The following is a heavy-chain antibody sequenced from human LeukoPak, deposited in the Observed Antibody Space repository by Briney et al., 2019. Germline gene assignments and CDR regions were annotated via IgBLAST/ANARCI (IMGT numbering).Heavy chain of an antibody. CDR2: SRPKANDYTT. CDR3: TRVLSIVGATIIDY. Sequence: GGSLRLSCTASGFPFSDHYIDWVRQAPGKGLEWVGRSRPKANDYTTDFAASVRGRFTISRDDSKNLLYLQMNSLKSEDTAVYYCTRVLSIVGATIIDYWGQGTLVTVSS. D-gene: IGHD1-26*01. J-gene: IGHJ4*02. CDR1: GFPFSDHY. V-gene: IGHV3-72*01.